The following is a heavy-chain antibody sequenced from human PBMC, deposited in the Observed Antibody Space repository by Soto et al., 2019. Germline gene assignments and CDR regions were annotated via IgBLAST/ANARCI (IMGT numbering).Heavy chain of an antibody. J-gene: IGHJ4*01. CDR2: IYHGGTT. CDR1: GYSISSGSY. Sequence: SETLSLSCTVFGYSISSGSYWAWIRQPPGKGPEWIASIYHGGTTFYNPSLKSRITISVDTSNNQFSLKLTSVTAADTAVYYCARVHVMVVAGSTFDYWGHGTLVTVSS. CDR3: ARVHVMVVAGSTFDY. D-gene: IGHD6-19*01. V-gene: IGHV4-38-2*02.